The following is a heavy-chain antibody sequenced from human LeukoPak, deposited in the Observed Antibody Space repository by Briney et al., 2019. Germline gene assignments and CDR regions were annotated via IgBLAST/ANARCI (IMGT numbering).Heavy chain of an antibody. CDR2: IYYSGST. Sequence: KTSETLSLTCTVSGGSINSYYWSWIRQHPGKGLEWIGYIYYSGSTYYNPSLKSRVTISVDTSKNQFSLKLSSVTAADTAVYYCARDRGGESGSYDYWGQGTLVTVSS. D-gene: IGHD1-26*01. V-gene: IGHV4-59*06. J-gene: IGHJ4*02. CDR3: ARDRGGESGSYDY. CDR1: GGSINSYY.